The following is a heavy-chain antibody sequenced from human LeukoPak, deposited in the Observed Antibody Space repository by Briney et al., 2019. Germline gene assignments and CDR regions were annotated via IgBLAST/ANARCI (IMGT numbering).Heavy chain of an antibody. Sequence: SETLSLTCTVSGGSIGSYYWSWIRQPPGKGLEWIGYIYYSGSTNYNPSLKSRVTISVDTSKNQFSLKLSSVTAADTAVYYCARGAVTFSYWGQGTLVTVSS. V-gene: IGHV4-59*01. CDR3: ARGAVTFSY. J-gene: IGHJ4*02. D-gene: IGHD4-11*01. CDR1: GGSIGSYY. CDR2: IYYSGST.